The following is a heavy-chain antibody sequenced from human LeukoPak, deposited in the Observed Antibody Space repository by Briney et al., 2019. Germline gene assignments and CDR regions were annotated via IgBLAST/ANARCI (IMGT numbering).Heavy chain of an antibody. CDR1: GFTFSTYA. CDR2: ISGSGSST. CDR3: AKDEEQQLSADAFDI. Sequence: GGSLRLSCAASGFTFSTYAMSWVRQAPGKELEWVSVISGSGSSTYYADSVKGRFTISRDNSKNTLYLQMNSLRAEDTAVYYCAKDEEQQLSADAFDIWGQGTMVTVSS. V-gene: IGHV3-23*01. D-gene: IGHD6-13*01. J-gene: IGHJ3*02.